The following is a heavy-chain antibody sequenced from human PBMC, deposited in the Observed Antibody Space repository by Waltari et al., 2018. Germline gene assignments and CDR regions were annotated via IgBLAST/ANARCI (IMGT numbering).Heavy chain of an antibody. D-gene: IGHD2-21*01. CDR1: GGSFSGYY. CDR2: INHSGST. V-gene: IGHV4-34*01. CDR3: ARGQYRGVVIAIPSLNRPPRVRSYWYFDL. J-gene: IGHJ2*01. Sequence: QVQLQQWGAGLLKPSETLSLTCAVYGGSFSGYYWSWIRQPPGKGLEWIGEINHSGSTNYNPSRKSRVTISVDTSKNQLSLKLSSVTAADTAVYYCARGQYRGVVIAIPSLNRPPRVRSYWYFDLWGRGTLVTVSS.